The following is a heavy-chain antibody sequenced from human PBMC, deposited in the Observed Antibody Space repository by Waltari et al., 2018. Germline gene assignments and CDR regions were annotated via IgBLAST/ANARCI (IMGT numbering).Heavy chain of an antibody. CDR3: AKGDWDIVIQPALPPGDS. D-gene: IGHD2-2*01. J-gene: IGHJ4*02. CDR2: ISGSVGLT. V-gene: IGHV3-23*04. CDR1: GGSFSPFSTYA. Sequence: EVQLVESGGGVVQPGGSLRLTCAASGGSFSPFSTYAMTVVRQAPGKGLGWGSGISGSVGLTSSADSVKGRFTSSSDTSKNTVSLQMSSLRADDPAVYYCAKGDWDIVIQPALPPGDSWGQGTLVTVSS.